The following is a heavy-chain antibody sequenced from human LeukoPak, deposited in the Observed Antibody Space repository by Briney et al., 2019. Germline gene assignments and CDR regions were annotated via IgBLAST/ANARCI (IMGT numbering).Heavy chain of an antibody. CDR3: ARGSSEKSYYYYMDV. D-gene: IGHD2-2*01. CDR2: IIPIFGTA. Sequence: ASVKVSCKASGGTFSSYAISWVRQAPGQGLEWMGGIIPIFGTANYAQKFQGRVTITADKSTSTAYMELSSLRSEDTAVYYCARGSSEKSYYYYMDVWGKGTTVTVSS. CDR1: GGTFSSYA. J-gene: IGHJ6*03. V-gene: IGHV1-69*06.